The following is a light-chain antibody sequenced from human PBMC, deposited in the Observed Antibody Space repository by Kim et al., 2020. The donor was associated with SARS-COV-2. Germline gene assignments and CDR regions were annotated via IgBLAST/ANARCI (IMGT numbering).Light chain of an antibody. Sequence: ELTQPPSASGTPGQRVTISCSGNSSNIGNNYVYWYQQFPGTAPKLLIYRNDQRPSGVPVRFSGSKSGTSASLAISGLRSEDEADYYCAAWDDSLRVFGGGTQLTVL. CDR3: AAWDDSLRV. J-gene: IGLJ3*02. CDR1: SSNIGNNY. V-gene: IGLV1-47*01. CDR2: RND.